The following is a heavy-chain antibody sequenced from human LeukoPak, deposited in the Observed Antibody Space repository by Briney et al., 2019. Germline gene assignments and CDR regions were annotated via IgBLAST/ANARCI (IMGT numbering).Heavy chain of an antibody. CDR2: IYHSGST. CDR3: ARVPLTIFGVVTPPDY. D-gene: IGHD3-3*01. CDR1: GGSISSSSYY. J-gene: IGHJ4*02. V-gene: IGHV4-39*07. Sequence: SETLSLTCTVSGGSISSSSYYWGWIRQPPGKGLEWIGSIYHSGSTYYNPSLKSRVTISVDTSKNQFSLKLSSVTAADTAVYYCARVPLTIFGVVTPPDYWGQGTLVTVSS.